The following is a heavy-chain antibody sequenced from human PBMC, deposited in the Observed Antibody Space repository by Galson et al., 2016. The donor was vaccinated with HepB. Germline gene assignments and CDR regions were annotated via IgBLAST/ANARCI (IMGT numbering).Heavy chain of an antibody. CDR2: ISGFNGNT. CDR3: ARGSGDDYFDF. D-gene: IGHD1-26*01. Sequence: SVKVSCKASGYAFGNNGISWVRQAPGQGLEWMGWISGFNGNTKYAQRRQGRVTMTTDTSTSTAYMEMGSLTSDDTAMYYCARGSGDDYFDFWGQGALVTVSS. V-gene: IGHV1-18*04. J-gene: IGHJ4*02. CDR1: GYAFGNNG.